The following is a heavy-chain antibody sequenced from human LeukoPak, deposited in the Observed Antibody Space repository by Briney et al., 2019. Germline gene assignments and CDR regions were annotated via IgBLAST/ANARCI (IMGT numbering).Heavy chain of an antibody. CDR2: ISYDGSNK. D-gene: IGHD3-10*01. CDR1: GFTFSSYA. V-gene: IGHV3-30-3*01. Sequence: GRSLRLSCAASGFTFSSYAMHWVRQAPGKGLEWVAVISYDGSNKYYADSVKGRFTISRDNSKNTLYLQMNSLRAEDTAVYYCARDRASDAKQYYYGSGSPLDYWGQGTLVTVSS. CDR3: ARDRASDAKQYYYGSGSPLDY. J-gene: IGHJ4*02.